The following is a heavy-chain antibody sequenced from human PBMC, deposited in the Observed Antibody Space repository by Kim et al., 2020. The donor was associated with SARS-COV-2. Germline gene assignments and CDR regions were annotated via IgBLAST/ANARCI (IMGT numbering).Heavy chain of an antibody. CDR1: GFTFSNAW. V-gene: IGHV3-15*01. CDR2: IKSKTDGGKT. J-gene: IGHJ6*02. Sequence: GGSLRLSCAASGFTFSNAWMSWVRQAPGKGLEWVGRIKSKTDGGKTDYAAPVKGRFTISRDDSKNTLYLQMNSLKTEDTAVYYCTTYRCGGDCYSYYYYYGMDVWGQGTTVTVSS. D-gene: IGHD2-21*02. CDR3: TTYRCGGDCYSYYYYYGMDV.